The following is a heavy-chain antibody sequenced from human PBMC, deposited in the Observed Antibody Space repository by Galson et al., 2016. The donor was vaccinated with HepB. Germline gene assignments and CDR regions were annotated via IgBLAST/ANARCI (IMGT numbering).Heavy chain of an antibody. Sequence: SETLSLTCTVSGGSISSSYYYWAWIRQPPGKGLEWIGYVSYSGYTEYNPSLESRVRISVDTSRNLFSLTLGSVSAADTAVYFCARDQIVVLPVDRSGGMDVWGQGTTVTVSS. CDR1: GGSISSSYYY. D-gene: IGHD2-2*01. V-gene: IGHV4-39*07. CDR2: VSYSGYT. CDR3: ARDQIVVLPVDRSGGMDV. J-gene: IGHJ6*02.